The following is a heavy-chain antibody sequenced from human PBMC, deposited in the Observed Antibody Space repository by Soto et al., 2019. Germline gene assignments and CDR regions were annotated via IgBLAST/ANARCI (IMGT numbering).Heavy chain of an antibody. D-gene: IGHD1-1*01. CDR3: AREVLERRLGGHYYYGMDV. V-gene: IGHV3-53*01. Sequence: GGSLRLSCAASGFTVSSNYMSWVRQAPGKGLEWVSVIYSGGSTYYADSVKGRFTISRDNSKNTLYLQMNSLRAEDTAVYYCAREVLERRLGGHYYYGMDVWGQGTTVTVSS. J-gene: IGHJ6*02. CDR1: GFTVSSNY. CDR2: IYSGGST.